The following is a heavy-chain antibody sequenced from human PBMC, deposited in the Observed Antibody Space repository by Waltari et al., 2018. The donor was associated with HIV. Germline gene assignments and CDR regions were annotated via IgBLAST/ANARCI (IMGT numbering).Heavy chain of an antibody. J-gene: IGHJ4*02. V-gene: IGHV1-69*01. CDR3: ARDGNSSIWYSLSV. D-gene: IGHD6-13*01. CDR2: IIPIFVTP. CDR1: EGTFSSYA. Sequence: VQLIQSGAEVKQPGSSVNVSCKASEGTFSSYAIGWLRQAAGQGVEWMGGIIPIFVTPTYAQKCPGRVTLTEGDSTRTAYLVCIGLRSEDTAVHFCARDGNSSIWYSLSVWGQGTRVTVSS.